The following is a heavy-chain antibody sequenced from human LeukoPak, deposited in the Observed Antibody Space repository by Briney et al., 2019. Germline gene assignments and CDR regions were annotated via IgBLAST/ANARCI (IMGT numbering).Heavy chain of an antibody. J-gene: IGHJ4*02. Sequence: GASVKVSCKVSGYTLTELSMHWVRQAPGKGLEWMGGFDPEDGETIYAQKFQGRVTMTEDTSTDTAYMELSSLRSEDTAVYYYATPRYSYASISFDYWGQGTLVTVSS. CDR1: GYTLTELS. CDR2: FDPEDGET. CDR3: ATPRYSYASISFDY. V-gene: IGHV1-24*01. D-gene: IGHD5-18*01.